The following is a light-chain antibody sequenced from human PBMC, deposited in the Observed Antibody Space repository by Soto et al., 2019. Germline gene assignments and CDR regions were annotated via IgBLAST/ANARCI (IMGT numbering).Light chain of an antibody. J-gene: IGLJ3*02. CDR1: SSNIGAGYD. CDR3: QSYDSTLNGWV. V-gene: IGLV1-40*01. CDR2: DNT. Sequence: QSVLTQPPSVSGAPGQRVTISCTGSSSNIGAGYDVHWYQQLPGTAPKLLIYDNTNRPSGVPDRFSGSKSGTSVFLAITGRQAEDEADYYCQSYDSTLNGWVFGGGTKLTVL.